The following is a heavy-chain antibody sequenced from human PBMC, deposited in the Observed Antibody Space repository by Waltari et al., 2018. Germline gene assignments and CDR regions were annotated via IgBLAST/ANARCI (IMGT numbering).Heavy chain of an antibody. CDR3: ARDLWFGELYRVYFDY. CDR2: INPNSGGT. CDR1: GYTFPGYY. D-gene: IGHD3-10*01. J-gene: IGHJ4*02. V-gene: IGHV1-2*02. Sequence: QVQLVQSGAEVKKPGASVKVSCKASGYTFPGYYMPWVRQAPGQGLEWMGWINPNSGGTNYAQKFQGRVTMTRDTSISTAYMELSRLRSDDTAVYYCARDLWFGELYRVYFDYWGQGTLVTVSS.